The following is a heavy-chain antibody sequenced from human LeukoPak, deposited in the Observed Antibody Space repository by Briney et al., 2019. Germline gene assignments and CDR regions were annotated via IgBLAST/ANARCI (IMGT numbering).Heavy chain of an antibody. CDR2: IYYSGST. CDR3: ARHVPSGSDVYYFDY. V-gene: IGHV4-59*08. D-gene: IGHD3-10*01. CDR1: GGSNSSYY. Sequence: SETLSLTCTVSGGSNSSYYWSWIRQPPGKGLEWIGYIYYSGSTNYNPSLKSRVTISVDTSKNQFSLKLSSVTAADTAVYYCARHVPSGSDVYYFDYWGQGTLVTVSS. J-gene: IGHJ4*02.